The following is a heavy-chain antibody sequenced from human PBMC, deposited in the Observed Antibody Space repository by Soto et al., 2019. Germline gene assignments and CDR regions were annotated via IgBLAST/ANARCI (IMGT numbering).Heavy chain of an antibody. J-gene: IGHJ6*02. CDR3: APLSVSLSGPYGIHV. Sequence: KPSETLSLTCSVSGYSVSSSDYYWAWIRQPPGKGLEWIGSMLYSGLTYYNPSLKSRVTLSVDTSKNQLSVRLNSVTASDTAVYYCAPLSVSLSGPYGIHVWGQGTTVTVSS. V-gene: IGHV4-39*01. CDR2: MLYSGLT. D-gene: IGHD2-15*01. CDR1: GYSVSSSDYY.